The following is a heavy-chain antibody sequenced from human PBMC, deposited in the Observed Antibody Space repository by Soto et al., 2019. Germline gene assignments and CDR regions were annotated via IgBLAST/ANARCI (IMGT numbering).Heavy chain of an antibody. CDR1: GFTFSSYG. V-gene: IGHV3-33*01. J-gene: IGHJ6*02. CDR3: ARDEGLGVNYYYYGMDV. CDR2: IWYDGSNK. D-gene: IGHD3-10*01. Sequence: QVQLVESGGGVVQPGRSLRLSCAASGFTFSSYGMHWVRQAPGKGLEWVAVIWYDGSNKYYADSVKGRFTISRDNSKNTLYLQMNSLRAEDTAVYYCARDEGLGVNYYYYGMDVWGQGTTVTDSS.